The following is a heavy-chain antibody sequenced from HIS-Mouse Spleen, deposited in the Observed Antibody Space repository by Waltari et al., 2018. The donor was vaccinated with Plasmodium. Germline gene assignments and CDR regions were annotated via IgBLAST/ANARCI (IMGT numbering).Heavy chain of an antibody. J-gene: IGHJ2*01. CDR3: ASSWYWYFDL. CDR1: GFTFSRYW. D-gene: IGHD6-13*01. Sequence: EVQLVESGGGLVQPGGSLRLSCAAYGFTFSRYWMSWVRQAPGKGVGWVANIKQDGSEKYYVDSVKGRFTISRDNAKNSLYLQMNSLRAEDTAVYYCASSWYWYFDLWGRGTLVTVSS. CDR2: IKQDGSEK. V-gene: IGHV3-7*01.